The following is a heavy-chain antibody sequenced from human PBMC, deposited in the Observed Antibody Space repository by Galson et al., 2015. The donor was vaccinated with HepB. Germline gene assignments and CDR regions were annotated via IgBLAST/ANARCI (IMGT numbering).Heavy chain of an antibody. V-gene: IGHV3-74*01. J-gene: IGHJ4*02. CDR3: ARDYKTYYYGSGSFIGGNY. CDR2: INSDGSST. Sequence: SLRLSCAASGFTFSYYWMHWVRQAPGEGLVWVSRINSDGSSTTYADSVKGRFTISRDNAKNTLYLQMNSLRAEDTAVYYCARDYKTYYYGSGSFIGGNYWGQGTLVTVSS. D-gene: IGHD3-10*01. CDR1: GFTFSYYW.